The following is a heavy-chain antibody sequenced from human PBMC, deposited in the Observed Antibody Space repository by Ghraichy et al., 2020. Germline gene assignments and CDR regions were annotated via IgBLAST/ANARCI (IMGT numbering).Heavy chain of an antibody. D-gene: IGHD2-2*03. Sequence: LSLTCAASGFTFSSYAMSWVRQAPGKGLEWVSAISGSGGSTYYADSVKGRFTISRDNSKNTLYLQMNSLRAEDTAVYYCAKDGYCSSTSCHPIWGQGTLVTVSS. CDR1: GFTFSSYA. CDR2: ISGSGGST. CDR3: AKDGYCSSTSCHPI. V-gene: IGHV3-23*01. J-gene: IGHJ4*02.